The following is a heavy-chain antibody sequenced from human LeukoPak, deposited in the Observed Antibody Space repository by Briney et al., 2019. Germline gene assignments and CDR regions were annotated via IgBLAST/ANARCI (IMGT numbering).Heavy chain of an antibody. CDR2: IYYSGST. CDR3: ARADYYDSSGFDY. Sequence: SETLSLTCTVSGGSISSYYWSWIRQPPGKGLEWIGYIYYSGSTNYNPSLKSRVTISVDTSKNQFSLKLSSVTAADTAVYYCARADYYDSSGFDYWGQGTLVTVSS. V-gene: IGHV4-59*12. J-gene: IGHJ4*02. CDR1: GGSISSYY. D-gene: IGHD3-22*01.